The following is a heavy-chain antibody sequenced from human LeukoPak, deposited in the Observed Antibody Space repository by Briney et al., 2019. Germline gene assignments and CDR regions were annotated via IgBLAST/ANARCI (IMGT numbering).Heavy chain of an antibody. J-gene: IGHJ4*02. CDR3: ARGNVLLWFGELPPYDY. Sequence: SETLSLTCAVYGGSFSGYYWSWIRQPPGKGLEWIGEINHSGSTNYNLSLKSRVTISVDTSKNQFSLKLSSVTAADTAVYYCARGNVLLWFGELPPYDYWGQGTLVTVSS. D-gene: IGHD3-10*01. CDR2: INHSGST. CDR1: GGSFSGYY. V-gene: IGHV4-34*01.